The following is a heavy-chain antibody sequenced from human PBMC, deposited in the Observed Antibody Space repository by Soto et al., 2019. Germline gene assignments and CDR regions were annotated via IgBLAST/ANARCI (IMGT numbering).Heavy chain of an antibody. V-gene: IGHV3-30*18. CDR3: AKDVAYYGGNSMGAFDI. J-gene: IGHJ3*02. CDR2: ISYDGSNK. D-gene: IGHD4-17*01. Sequence: QPGGSLRLSCAASGFTFSSYGMHWVRQAPGKGLEWVAVISYDGSNKYYADSAKGRFTISRDNSKNTLYLQMNSLRAEDTAVYYCAKDVAYYGGNSMGAFDIWGQGTMVTVSS. CDR1: GFTFSSYG.